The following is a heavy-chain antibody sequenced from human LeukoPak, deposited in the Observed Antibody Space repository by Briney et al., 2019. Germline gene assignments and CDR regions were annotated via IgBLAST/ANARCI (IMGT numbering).Heavy chain of an antibody. Sequence: GGSLRLSCAASELTFSSYEMDWVRQAPEKGLEWVSYISSSGSTIYYADSVKGRFTISRDNAKNSLYLQMNSLRAEDTAVYYCARDLWHIARYGHYMDVWGKGTTVTISS. CDR2: ISSSGSTI. V-gene: IGHV3-48*03. D-gene: IGHD2-21*01. CDR3: ARDLWHIARYGHYMDV. J-gene: IGHJ6*03. CDR1: ELTFSSYE.